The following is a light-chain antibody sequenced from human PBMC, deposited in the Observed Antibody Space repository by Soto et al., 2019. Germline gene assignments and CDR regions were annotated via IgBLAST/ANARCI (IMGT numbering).Light chain of an antibody. CDR1: SGHSNYA. CDR2: YNRDGSH. CDR3: QTWGTCIVI. V-gene: IGLV4-69*01. Sequence: QLVLTQSPSASASLGASVKLTCTLSSGHSNYAIAWHQQQPEKGPRYLMKYNRDGSHSKGDGIPNRFSGSSSGAERYLTISSLQSEDEADYYCQTWGTCIVIFGGGTKLTVL. J-gene: IGLJ2*01.